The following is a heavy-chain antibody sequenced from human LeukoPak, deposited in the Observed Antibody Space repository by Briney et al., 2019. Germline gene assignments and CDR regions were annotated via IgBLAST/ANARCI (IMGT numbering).Heavy chain of an antibody. CDR3: ARAFGIAAARLDY. J-gene: IGHJ4*02. V-gene: IGHV3-21*01. CDR2: ISSSSSYI. Sequence: GGSLRVSCAASGFTFSSYSMNWVRQAPGKGLEWVSSISSSSSYIYYADSVKGRFTISRDNAKNSLYLQMNSLRAEDTAVYYCARAFGIAAARLDYWGQGTLVTVSS. CDR1: GFTFSSYS. D-gene: IGHD6-13*01.